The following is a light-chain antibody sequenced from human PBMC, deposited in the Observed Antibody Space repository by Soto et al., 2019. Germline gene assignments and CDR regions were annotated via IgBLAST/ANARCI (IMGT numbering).Light chain of an antibody. CDR2: AAS. J-gene: IGKJ5*01. CDR3: QQANSFPIT. V-gene: IGKV1D-12*01. CDR1: QGISIW. Sequence: DIQMTQSPASVSSSVGDTFTITCRASQGISIWLAWYQQKPGKAPKLLIYAASSLQSGVPSRFSGSGSGTDFTLTISSLQPEDFATYYCQQANSFPITFGQGTRLEIK.